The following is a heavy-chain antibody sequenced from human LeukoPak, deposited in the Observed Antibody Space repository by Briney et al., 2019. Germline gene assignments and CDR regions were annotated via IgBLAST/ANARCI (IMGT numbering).Heavy chain of an antibody. Sequence: GGSLRLSCTASGFTFNNAWMSRVRQAPGKGLEWVGRIKSKTDGGTTDYAAPVKGRFTISRDDSKNTLYLQMNSLKTEDTAVYYCTTVRLGNNWFDPWGQGTLVTVSS. V-gene: IGHV3-15*01. D-gene: IGHD7-27*01. CDR2: IKSKTDGGTT. J-gene: IGHJ5*02. CDR3: TTVRLGNNWFDP. CDR1: GFTFNNAW.